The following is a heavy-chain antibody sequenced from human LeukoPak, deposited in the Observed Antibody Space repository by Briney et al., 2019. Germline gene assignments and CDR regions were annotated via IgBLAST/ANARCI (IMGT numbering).Heavy chain of an antibody. D-gene: IGHD6-19*01. V-gene: IGHV3-7*03. CDR3: AKGRAGTTYRPFDY. CDR1: GFRFNTFW. Sequence: GGSLRLSCAATGFRFNTFWMSWVRQAPGKGLEWVANIKQDGNEKYYADSVKGRFTISRDNAKNSLYLQMNSLRAEDTALYYCAKGRAGTTYRPFDYWGQGTLVTVSS. CDR2: IKQDGNEK. J-gene: IGHJ4*02.